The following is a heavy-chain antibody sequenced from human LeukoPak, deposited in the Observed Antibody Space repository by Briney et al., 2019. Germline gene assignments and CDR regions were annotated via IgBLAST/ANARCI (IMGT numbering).Heavy chain of an antibody. D-gene: IGHD1-26*01. CDR2: IIPIFGTA. CDR3: ATLYSGSYWGAFDI. J-gene: IGHJ3*02. Sequence: SVKVSCKASGGTFSSYAISWVRQAPGQGLEWMGGIIPIFGTANYAQKFQGRVTITTDESTSTAFMELSSLRSEDTAVYYCATLYSGSYWGAFDIWGQGTMVTVSS. CDR1: GGTFSSYA. V-gene: IGHV1-69*05.